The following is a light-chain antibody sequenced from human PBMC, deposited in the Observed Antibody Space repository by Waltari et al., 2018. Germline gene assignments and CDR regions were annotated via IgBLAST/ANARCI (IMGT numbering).Light chain of an antibody. CDR2: YDS. V-gene: IGLV3-21*04. J-gene: IGLJ1*01. CDR3: HVWHPHVDPGV. Sequence: SYVVTQPPSVSVAPGETATITCGGDNIGTYSVHWYQQKAGQAPGLVNFYDSDRPSGIPDRFAGSNSGNTATLTISRVEAGDEARYYCHVWHPHVDPGVFGTGTEVTVL. CDR1: NIGTYS.